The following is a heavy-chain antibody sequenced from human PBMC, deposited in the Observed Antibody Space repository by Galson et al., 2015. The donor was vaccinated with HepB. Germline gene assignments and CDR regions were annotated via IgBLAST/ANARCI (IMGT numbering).Heavy chain of an antibody. J-gene: IGHJ4*02. V-gene: IGHV3-7*03. Sequence: SLRLSCAASGFTFSSYWMSWVRQAPGKGLEWVANIKQDGSEKYYVDSVKGRFTISRDNAKNSLYLQMNSLRAEDTAVYYCARGPYYYGSGSYSPFDYWGQGTLVTVSS. CDR3: ARGPYYYGSGSYSPFDY. CDR1: GFTFSSYW. D-gene: IGHD3-10*01. CDR2: IKQDGSEK.